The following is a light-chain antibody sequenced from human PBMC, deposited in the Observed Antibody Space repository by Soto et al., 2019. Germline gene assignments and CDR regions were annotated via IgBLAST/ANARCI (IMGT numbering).Light chain of an antibody. CDR1: SSDIGGYKH. CDR3: SSYTTSSTQV. V-gene: IGLV2-14*01. CDR2: DVS. Sequence: QSALTQPASVSGSPGQSITISCTGTSSDIGGYKHVSWYQQHPGKAPKLMIYDVSNRPSGVSNRFSGSKSGNTASLTISGLQAEDEADYYCSSYTTSSTQVFGTGTKLTVL. J-gene: IGLJ1*01.